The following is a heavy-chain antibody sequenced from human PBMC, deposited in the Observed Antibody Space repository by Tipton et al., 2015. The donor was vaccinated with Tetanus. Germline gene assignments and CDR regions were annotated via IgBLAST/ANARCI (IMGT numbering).Heavy chain of an antibody. D-gene: IGHD6-13*01. CDR1: GASLRGGDYH. Sequence: TLSLTCTVSGASLRGGDYHWSWIRQPPGKGLEWLAYISGSGTTNSNYYLKSRITMTQDTSKNQFSLRLGSVTAADTAMYYCAREPAATGTSLFDYWGQGALVTVSS. CDR3: AREPAATGTSLFDY. CDR2: ISGSGTT. J-gene: IGHJ4*02. V-gene: IGHV4-61*08.